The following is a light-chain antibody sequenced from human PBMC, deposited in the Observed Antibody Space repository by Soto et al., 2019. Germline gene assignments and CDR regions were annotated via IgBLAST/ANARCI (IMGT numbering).Light chain of an antibody. J-gene: IGLJ3*02. CDR1: SYNIGNNF. CDR2: DND. V-gene: IGLV1-51*01. Sequence: QSVLTQPPSVSAAPGQNVTISCSGNSYNIGNNFVSWYQHLPGTAPKLLIYDNDKRPSVIPDRFSGFKSGTSATLGITGLQTGDEADYYCATWDSSMRAGVFGGGTKVTVL. CDR3: ATWDSSMRAGV.